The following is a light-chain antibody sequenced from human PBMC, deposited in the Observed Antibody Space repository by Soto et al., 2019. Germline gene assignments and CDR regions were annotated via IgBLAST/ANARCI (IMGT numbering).Light chain of an antibody. CDR2: EVS. Sequence: QSLLTKPPSASGSPGQSITISCTVTSSDVGGYNYVSWYQQHPGKAPKLMIYEVSKRPSGVPDRFSGSKSGNTASLTVSGLQAEDEADYYCSSYAGSNNYVFGTGTKVTVL. CDR3: SSYAGSNNYV. V-gene: IGLV2-8*01. J-gene: IGLJ1*01. CDR1: SSDVGGYNY.